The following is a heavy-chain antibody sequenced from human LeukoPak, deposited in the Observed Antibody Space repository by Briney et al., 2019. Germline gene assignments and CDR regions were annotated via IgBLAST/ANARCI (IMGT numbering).Heavy chain of an antibody. V-gene: IGHV3-30*02. Sequence: GGSLRLSCAASGFSIRTYAMHWVRQAPGKGLEWVAFIRSDGSNKYNEDSVKGRFTISRDNSRNTLDLQMSSLRAEDTAVYYCGRDPGYKGSSSGPFALWGKGTLVTVS. CDR3: GRDPGYKGSSSGPFAL. D-gene: IGHD6-6*01. CDR2: IRSDGSNK. J-gene: IGHJ4*02. CDR1: GFSIRTYA.